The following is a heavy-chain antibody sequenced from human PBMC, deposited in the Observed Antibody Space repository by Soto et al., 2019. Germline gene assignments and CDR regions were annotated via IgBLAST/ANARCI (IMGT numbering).Heavy chain of an antibody. CDR3: ARDGSLKKYYYSGMDV. Sequence: LRLSRAASGCTFSSYGMHWVRQAPGKGLEWVAVIWYDGSNKYYADSVKGRFTISRDNSKNTLYLQMNSLRAEDTAVYYCARDGSLKKYYYSGMDVWGKGPTVPGSS. V-gene: IGHV3-33*01. D-gene: IGHD1-1*01. J-gene: IGHJ6*04. CDR2: IWYDGSNK. CDR1: GCTFSSYG.